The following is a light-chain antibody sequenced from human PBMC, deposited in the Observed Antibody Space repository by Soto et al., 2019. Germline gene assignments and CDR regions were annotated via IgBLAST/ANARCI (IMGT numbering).Light chain of an antibody. Sequence: DIQMTQSPSSLSASVGDRVTITCRASQGIRNYLGWYQQKPGKAHKRLIYAASSLQGGVPSTFSGSGSGTEFTLTISSLHPEDFATYYCLPHNSYPFTFGPGTKVDIK. V-gene: IGKV1-17*01. CDR1: QGIRNY. CDR2: AAS. J-gene: IGKJ3*01. CDR3: LPHNSYPFT.